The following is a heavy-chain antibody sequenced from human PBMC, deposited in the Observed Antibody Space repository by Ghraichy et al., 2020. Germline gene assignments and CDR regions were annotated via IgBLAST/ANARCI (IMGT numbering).Heavy chain of an antibody. D-gene: IGHD3-9*01. J-gene: IGHJ4*01. CDR2: IHSSGST. CDR1: GGSMDTYY. V-gene: IGHV4-4*07. CDR3: ARVFYWLPGGFDY. Sequence: SETLSLTCTVSGGSMDTYYWSWIRQPAGKGLEWIGRIHSSGSTNYSSSLKSRLTMSVDTSKNQFSLKLISVTAADTAFYYCARVFYWLPGGFDYWGHGALVTVSS.